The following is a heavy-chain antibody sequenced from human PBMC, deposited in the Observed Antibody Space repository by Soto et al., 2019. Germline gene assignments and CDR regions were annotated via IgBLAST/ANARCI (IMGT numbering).Heavy chain of an antibody. J-gene: IGHJ4*02. CDR2: IYYSGST. V-gene: IGHV4-31*01. Sequence: QVQLQESGPGLVKPSQTLSLTCTVSGGSISSGGYYWSWIRQHPGKGLERIGYIYYSGSTDYNPSLKSLVTISVDTSKNQFSLKLSSVTAADTAVYYCARGPLGYCSGGSCYPFDYWGQGTLVTVSS. CDR1: GGSISSGGYY. D-gene: IGHD2-15*01. CDR3: ARGPLGYCSGGSCYPFDY.